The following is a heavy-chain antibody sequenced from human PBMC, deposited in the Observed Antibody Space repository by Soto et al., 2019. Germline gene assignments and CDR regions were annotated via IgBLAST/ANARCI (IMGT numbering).Heavy chain of an antibody. D-gene: IGHD4-17*01. V-gene: IGHV4-59*08. CDR3: TRLRHGGAFDY. J-gene: IGHJ4*02. Sequence: PSETLSLTCTVSDASITDYYWNWIRRPPGKGLEWIGYVSYSGSSNYNPSLKNRVAVSLDTSKNQFSLKLSSVTAADTAVYYCTRLRHGGAFDYWGQGTLVTGSS. CDR1: DASITDYY. CDR2: VSYSGSS.